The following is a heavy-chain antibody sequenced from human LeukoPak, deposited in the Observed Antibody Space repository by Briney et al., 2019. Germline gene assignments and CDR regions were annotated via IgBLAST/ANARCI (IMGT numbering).Heavy chain of an antibody. CDR2: ITNDGSST. Sequence: PGGSLRLSCAASGLTLSSHWMHWVRQPPGKGLVWVSRITNDGSSTTYADSVKGRFTISRDNAKNMLYLQVYSLRAEDTAVYYCAREGGVAVAGRRGYYFDYWGQGTLVTVSS. J-gene: IGHJ4*02. D-gene: IGHD6-19*01. CDR3: AREGGVAVAGRRGYYFDY. CDR1: GLTLSSHW. V-gene: IGHV3-74*01.